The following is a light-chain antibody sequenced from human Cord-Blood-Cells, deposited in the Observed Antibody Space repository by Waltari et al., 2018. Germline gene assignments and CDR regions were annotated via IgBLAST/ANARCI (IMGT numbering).Light chain of an antibody. J-gene: IGKJ2*03. CDR3: QQSYSTPPWS. CDR2: AAS. V-gene: IGKV1-39*01. Sequence: DIQMTQSPSSLSAFVGDRVTITCRASQSISSYLNWYQQKPGKAPKLLIYAASSLQSGVPSRFSGSGSGTDFTLTINSLQPEDFATYYCQQSYSTPPWSFG. CDR1: QSISSY.